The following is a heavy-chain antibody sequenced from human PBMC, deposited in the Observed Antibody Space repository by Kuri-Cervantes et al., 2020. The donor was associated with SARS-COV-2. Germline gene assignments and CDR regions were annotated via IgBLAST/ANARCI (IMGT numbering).Heavy chain of an antibody. D-gene: IGHD6-13*01. CDR2: IYYSGST. V-gene: IGHV4-39*07. J-gene: IGHJ5*02. CDR3: ARDEGQQLSYNWFDP. CDR1: GGSISSSSYY. Sequence: ESLKISCTVSGGSISSSSYYWGWIRQPPGKGLEWIGSIYYSGSTYYNPSLKSRVTISVDTSKNQFSLKLSSVTAADTAVYYCARDEGQQLSYNWFDPWGQGTLVTVSS.